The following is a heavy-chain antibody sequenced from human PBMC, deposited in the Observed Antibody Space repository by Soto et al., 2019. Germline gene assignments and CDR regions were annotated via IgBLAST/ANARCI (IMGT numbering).Heavy chain of an antibody. CDR2: IWYDGSNK. D-gene: IGHD3-22*01. V-gene: IGHV3-33*01. CDR1: GFTFSSYG. J-gene: IGHJ4*02. CDR3: ARLVLHDYDNSGFWIY. Sequence: GGSLRLSCAASGFTFSSYGMHWVRQAPGKGLEWVAVIWYDGSNKYYADSVKGRFTISRDNSNNSLYLHMDSLRVEDTAVYYCARLVLHDYDNSGFWIYWGQGAPVTVSS.